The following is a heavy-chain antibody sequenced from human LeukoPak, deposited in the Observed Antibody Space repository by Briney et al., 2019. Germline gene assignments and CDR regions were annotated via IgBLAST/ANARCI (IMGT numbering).Heavy chain of an antibody. CDR1: GGSFSGYY. V-gene: IGHV4-34*01. CDR3: ANLLHLNAFDI. J-gene: IGHJ3*02. CDR2: INHNGST. Sequence: PSETLSLTCAVYGGSFSGYYWSWIRQPPGKGLEWIGEINHNGSTNYNPPLKSRVTISVDTSKNQFSLKLTSVTAADTAVYYCANLLHLNAFDIWGQGTMVTVSS. D-gene: IGHD3-3*01.